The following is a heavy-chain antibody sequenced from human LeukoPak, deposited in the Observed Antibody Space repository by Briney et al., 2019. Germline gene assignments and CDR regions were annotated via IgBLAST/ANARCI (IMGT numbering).Heavy chain of an antibody. CDR3: ARARGAVAGYFDY. CDR2: INHSGST. CDR1: GGSFSGYS. Sequence: SETLSLTCAVPGGSFSGYSWSWIRQPPGKGLEWIGEINHSGSTNYNPSLKSRVTISVDTSKNQFSLKLSSVTAADTAVYYCARARGAVAGYFDYWGQETLVTVSS. J-gene: IGHJ4*02. D-gene: IGHD6-19*01. V-gene: IGHV4-34*01.